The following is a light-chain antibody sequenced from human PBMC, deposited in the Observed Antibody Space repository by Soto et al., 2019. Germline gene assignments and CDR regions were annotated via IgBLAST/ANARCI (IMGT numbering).Light chain of an antibody. J-gene: IGKJ1*01. CDR1: QSISSW. CDR3: QQYGNYWT. V-gene: IGKV1-5*01. Sequence: DIQMTQSPSTLSATAGDRFTITGRASQSISSWLAWYQHKPGKAPKLLIYDASNLDSGVPSRFSGGGSGTEFSLTISNLQPDDSATYYRQQYGNYWTVGQGTKVDIK. CDR2: DAS.